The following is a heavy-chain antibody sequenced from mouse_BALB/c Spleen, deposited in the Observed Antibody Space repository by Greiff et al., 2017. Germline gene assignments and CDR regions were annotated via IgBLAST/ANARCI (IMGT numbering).Heavy chain of an antibody. CDR1: GYSITSDYA. CDR2: ISYSGST. Sequence: EVKVEESGPGLVKPSQSLSLTCTVTGYSITSDYAWNWIRQFPGNKLEWMGYISYSGSTSYNPSLKSRISITRDTSKNQFFLQLNSVTTEDTATYYCARYTEDYFDYWGQGTTLTVSS. CDR3: ARYTEDYFDY. J-gene: IGHJ2*01. V-gene: IGHV3-2*02.